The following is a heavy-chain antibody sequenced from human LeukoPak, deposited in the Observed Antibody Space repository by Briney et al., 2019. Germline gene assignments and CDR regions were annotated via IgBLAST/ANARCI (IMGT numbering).Heavy chain of an antibody. D-gene: IGHD6-6*01. J-gene: IGHJ6*02. V-gene: IGHV1-18*01. CDR3: ATFSSSSYYYYYGMDV. CDR2: ISAYNGNT. CDR1: GYTFTCYG. Sequence: GASVKVSCKASGYTFTCYGISCVRQAPGQGLEWMGWISAYNGNTNYAQKLQGRVTMTTDTSTSTAYMELRSLRSDDTAVYYCATFSSSSYYYYYGMDVWGQGTTVTVSS.